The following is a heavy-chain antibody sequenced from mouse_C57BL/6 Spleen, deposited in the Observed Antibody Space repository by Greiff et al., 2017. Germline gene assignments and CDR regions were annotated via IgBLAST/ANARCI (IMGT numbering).Heavy chain of an antibody. CDR2: IYPSDSET. J-gene: IGHJ2*01. CDR1: GYTFTSYW. Sequence: QVQLQQPGAELVRPGSSVKLSCKASGYTFTSYWMDWVKQRPGQGLEWIGNIYPSDSETHYNQKFKDKATLTVDKSSSTAYMQLSSLTSEDSAVYYCARSNYYGRRSWGQGTTLTVSS. D-gene: IGHD1-1*01. V-gene: IGHV1-61*01. CDR3: ARSNYYGRRS.